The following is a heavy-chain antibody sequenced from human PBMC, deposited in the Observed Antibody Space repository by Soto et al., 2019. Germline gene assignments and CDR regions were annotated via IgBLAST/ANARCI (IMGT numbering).Heavy chain of an antibody. J-gene: IGHJ4*02. CDR3: AKAEARTPSSDC. Sequence: VCFVRLSCATTGITFSNYGMHCVRPDPCKGLECLAGIFYDGSTRSYAGSVSGRFSISRDNSDNKVSVVMSNLRPEDTALYFCAKAEARTPSSDCWGQGAPVTVSS. CDR2: IFYDGSTR. CDR1: GITFSNYG. D-gene: IGHD6-19*01. V-gene: IGHV3-30*18.